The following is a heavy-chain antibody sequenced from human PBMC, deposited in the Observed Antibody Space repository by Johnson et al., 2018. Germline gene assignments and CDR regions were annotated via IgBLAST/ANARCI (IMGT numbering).Heavy chain of an antibody. CDR2: ISDDGSNK. Sequence: QVQLVESGGRVVQPGRSLRLSCSASGFTFSSYAMHWVRQAPGKGLEWVAVISDDGSNKFYAESVKGRFTISRDNSKYTVYLQMHSLKAEDTAVFYCARAQGGDYLAECFQHWGQGTLVTVSS. V-gene: IGHV3-30-3*01. CDR3: ARAQGGDYLAECFQH. J-gene: IGHJ1*01. CDR1: GFTFSSYA. D-gene: IGHD4-17*01.